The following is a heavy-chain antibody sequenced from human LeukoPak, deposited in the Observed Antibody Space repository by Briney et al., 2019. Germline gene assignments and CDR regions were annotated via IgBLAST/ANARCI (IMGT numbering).Heavy chain of an antibody. CDR2: IYASGGA. CDR3: VRRHDY. V-gene: IGHV3-53*01. J-gene: IGHJ4*02. Sequence: GGSLRLSCAASGFTFSSYWMHWVRQAPGQGLEWISIIYASGGAYHAESVKGRFSAFRDTSKNTYFLQMNNLRAGDTAMYYCVRRHDYWGQGTLVTVSS. CDR1: GFTFSSYW.